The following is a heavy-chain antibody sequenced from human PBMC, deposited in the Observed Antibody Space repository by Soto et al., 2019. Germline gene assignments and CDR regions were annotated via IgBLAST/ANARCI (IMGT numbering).Heavy chain of an antibody. V-gene: IGHV3-66*01. CDR3: ANSGGGRSGAFDM. Sequence: PGGSLRLSCAASGFTFSSYAMTWVRQAPGKGLEWVSLVYSGGSTYYADSVKGRFTISRDNSKNTLYLQMNSLRAEDTAVYYCANSGGGRSGAFDMWGQGTMVTVSS. D-gene: IGHD1-26*01. CDR1: GFTFSSYA. CDR2: VYSGGST. J-gene: IGHJ3*02.